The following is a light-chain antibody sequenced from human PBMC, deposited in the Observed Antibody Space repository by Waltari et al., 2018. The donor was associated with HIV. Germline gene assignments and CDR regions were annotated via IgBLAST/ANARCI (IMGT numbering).Light chain of an antibody. J-gene: IGLJ3*02. CDR3: AAWDDRLHGWV. Sequence: QSVLTQSPSASGTPGQRVTIFCSGTSSTIEPNTLNWYQHIPGTAPKLHIYSDNQRPSGVPDRFSASKSGTSGSLAISGLQSGDEAAYYCAAWDDRLHGWVFGGGTKLTVL. CDR1: SSTIEPNT. V-gene: IGLV1-44*01. CDR2: SDN.